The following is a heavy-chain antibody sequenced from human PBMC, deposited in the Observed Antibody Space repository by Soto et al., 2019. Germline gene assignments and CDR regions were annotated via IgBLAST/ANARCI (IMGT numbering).Heavy chain of an antibody. CDR2: ISSDSSST. D-gene: IGHD3-22*01. J-gene: IGHJ4*02. V-gene: IGHV3-23*01. CDR1: GFTFSTYA. CDR3: VKEANPFINTLVVLIFDY. Sequence: GGSLRLSCAASGFTFSTYAMSWVRQAPGTGLEWVSGISSDSSSTNYAESVKGRFTISRDNSKNTLYLRMNSLRSDDTAVYYCVKEANPFINTLVVLIFDYWGQGTQVTVSS.